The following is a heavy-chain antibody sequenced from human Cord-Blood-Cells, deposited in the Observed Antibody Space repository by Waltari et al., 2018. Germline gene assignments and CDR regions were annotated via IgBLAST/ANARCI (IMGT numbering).Heavy chain of an antibody. V-gene: IGHV1-69*01. CDR2: CIPIIGTA. CDR1: GGTLSSYA. D-gene: IGHD6-6*01. CDR3: ARWGYSSSIRGVAQERFDY. Sequence: QVQLVQSGAEVKKPGTSVKVSCKASGGTLSSYAISWVRQAPGQGLEWRGVCIPIIGTANDPQKFQGRVTITADEATSTAYMELSSLRSEDTAVYYCARWGYSSSIRGVAQERFDYWGQGTLVTVSS. J-gene: IGHJ4*02.